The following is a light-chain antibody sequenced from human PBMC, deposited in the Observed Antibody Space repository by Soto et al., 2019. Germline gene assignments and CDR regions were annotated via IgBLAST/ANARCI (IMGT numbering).Light chain of an antibody. CDR3: LRHNDYPLT. Sequence: DIQMTQSPSSLSASVGDRVTITCRASQALRNDVGWYQQKPGQAPKRLIYAVSNLQSGVRSRFSGSGSRTEFTLIIRSLPADYFASYYCLRHNDYPLTFGGGTKVEIK. CDR2: AVS. V-gene: IGKV1-17*01. J-gene: IGKJ4*01. CDR1: QALRND.